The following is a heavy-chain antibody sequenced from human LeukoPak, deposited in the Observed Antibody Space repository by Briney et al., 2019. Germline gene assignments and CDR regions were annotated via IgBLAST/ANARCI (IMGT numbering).Heavy chain of an antibody. V-gene: IGHV3-48*03. CDR2: ISSTGKNI. CDR1: GFTFSSYE. CDR3: AELGITMIGGV. Sequence: GGSLRLSCAGSGFTFSSYEMNWVRQAPGKGLEWLSYISSTGKNIYYADSVKGRFTISRDNAKNSLYLQMNSLRAEDTAVYYCAELGITMIGGVWGKGTTVTISS. J-gene: IGHJ6*04. D-gene: IGHD3-10*02.